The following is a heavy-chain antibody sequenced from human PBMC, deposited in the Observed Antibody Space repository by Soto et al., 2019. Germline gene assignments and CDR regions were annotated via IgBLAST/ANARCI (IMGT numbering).Heavy chain of an antibody. CDR3: ARCYSGSYHDAFDI. CDR2: IIPIFGTA. D-gene: IGHD1-26*01. Sequence: SVKVSCKASGGTFSSYSISWVRQAPGQGLEWMGGIIPIFGTANYAQKFQGRVTITADESTSTAYMELSSLRSEDTAVYYCARCYSGSYHDAFDIWGQRTMVTVSS. J-gene: IGHJ3*02. V-gene: IGHV1-69*13. CDR1: GGTFSSYS.